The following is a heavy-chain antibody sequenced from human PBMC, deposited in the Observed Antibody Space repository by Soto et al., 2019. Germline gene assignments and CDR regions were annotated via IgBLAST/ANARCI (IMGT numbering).Heavy chain of an antibody. D-gene: IGHD3-16*01. CDR3: TTDYYVPLASDI. CDR2: IKRKTDGGTT. J-gene: IGHJ3*02. CDR1: GFTFSNAW. V-gene: IGHV3-15*01. Sequence: GGTLRLSCAASGFTFSNAWMNWVRQAPGKGLEWVGRIKRKTDGGTTDYAAPVKGRFTISRDDSKNTLYLQMNSLKPEDTAVYYCTTDYYVPLASDIWGQGTMVT.